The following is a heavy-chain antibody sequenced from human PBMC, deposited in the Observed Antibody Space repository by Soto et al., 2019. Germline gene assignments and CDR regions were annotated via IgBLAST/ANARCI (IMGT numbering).Heavy chain of an antibody. D-gene: IGHD2-2*01. CDR3: AREDCSSTSCYGRYYYYYGMDV. CDR2: IIPIFGTA. J-gene: IGHJ6*02. Sequence: SVKVSCKASGGTFSSYAISWVRQAPGQGLEWMGGIIPIFGTANYAQKFQGRVTITADESTSTAYMELSSLRSEDTAVYYCAREDCSSTSCYGRYYYYYGMDVWG. V-gene: IGHV1-69*13. CDR1: GGTFSSYA.